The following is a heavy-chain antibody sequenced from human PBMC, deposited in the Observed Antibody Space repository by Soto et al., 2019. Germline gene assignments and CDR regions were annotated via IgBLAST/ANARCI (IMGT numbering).Heavy chain of an antibody. CDR3: ARYSGTFSLDY. V-gene: IGHV1-3*01. D-gene: IGHD2-21*01. J-gene: IGHJ4*02. Sequence: ASVKVSCKASGYTFTSYAMHWVRQVPGQGLEWMGWISSANTKYSQKFQGRLTITRDTSATTAYMELSSLRSEDTAVYYCARYSGTFSLDYWGQGTLVTVSS. CDR1: GYTFTSYA. CDR2: ISSANT.